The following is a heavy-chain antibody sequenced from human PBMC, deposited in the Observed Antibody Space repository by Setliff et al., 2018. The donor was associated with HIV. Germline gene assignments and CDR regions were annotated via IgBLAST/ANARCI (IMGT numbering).Heavy chain of an antibody. V-gene: IGHV3-23*01. D-gene: IGHD3-16*02. J-gene: IGHJ4*02. Sequence: QAGGSLRLSCAASGFTFSSYAMTWVRQAPGKGLEWVSSFGVSGGSTYYADSVKGRFTISRDNSKNTLYLQMSSLRADDTAVYYCAKNSYGYKTVFEYWGQGALVTVSS. CDR2: FGVSGGST. CDR1: GFTFSSYA. CDR3: AKNSYGYKTVFEY.